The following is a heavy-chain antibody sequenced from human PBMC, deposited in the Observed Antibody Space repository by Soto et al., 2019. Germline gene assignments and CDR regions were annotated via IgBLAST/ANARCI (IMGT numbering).Heavy chain of an antibody. Sequence: SETLSLTCAVYGGSFSGYYWSWLRQPPGKGLEWIGEINHSGSTNYNPSLKSRVTISVDTSKNQFSLKLSSVTAADTAVYYCARGREYSSSSYYGMDVWGQGTTVTVSS. CDR1: GGSFSGYY. J-gene: IGHJ6*02. D-gene: IGHD6-6*01. CDR3: ARGREYSSSSYYGMDV. CDR2: INHSGST. V-gene: IGHV4-34*01.